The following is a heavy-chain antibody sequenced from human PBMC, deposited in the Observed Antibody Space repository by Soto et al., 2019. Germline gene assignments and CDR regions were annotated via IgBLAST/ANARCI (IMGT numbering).Heavy chain of an antibody. V-gene: IGHV1-18*04. J-gene: IGHJ4*02. CDR2: ISANSGDT. D-gene: IGHD1-7*01. Sequence: ASVKVSCKASGYNFAYSGFNWVRQAPGQGLEWMGWISANSGDTNYAQNLQGRVTMTTDTSTSTAYMEVRSLTSDDTAVYYCSRAGASNWNYVSTSSWGQGTLVTAPQ. CDR3: SRAGASNWNYVSTSS. CDR1: GYNFAYSG.